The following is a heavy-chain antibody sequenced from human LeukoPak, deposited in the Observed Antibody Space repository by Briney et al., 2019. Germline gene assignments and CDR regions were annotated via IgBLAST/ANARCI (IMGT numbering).Heavy chain of an antibody. CDR1: GYTFTSYG. Sequence: GASVKVSCKASGYTFTSYGISWVRQAPGQGLEWMGWISAYNGNTNYAQKLQGRVTMTTDTSTSTAYMELRSLRSDDTAVYYCARGYYDILTGESYYFDYWGQGTLVTVSS. D-gene: IGHD3-9*01. CDR2: ISAYNGNT. V-gene: IGHV1-18*01. CDR3: ARGYYDILTGESYYFDY. J-gene: IGHJ4*02.